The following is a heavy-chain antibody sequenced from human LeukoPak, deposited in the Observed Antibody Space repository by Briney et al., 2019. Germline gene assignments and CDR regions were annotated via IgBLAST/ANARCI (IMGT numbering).Heavy chain of an antibody. Sequence: PGGSLRLSCAASGFTFSNAWMTWVRQAPGRRLEWVVRIKSKTDGGTIDYAAPVKGRFTISRDDSKNTLYRQMNSLKTEDTAVYYCGGDGRWFDPWGQGTLVTVSS. J-gene: IGHJ5*02. CDR3: GGDGRWFDP. CDR1: GFTFSNAW. D-gene: IGHD2-21*02. CDR2: IKSKTDGGTI. V-gene: IGHV3-15*01.